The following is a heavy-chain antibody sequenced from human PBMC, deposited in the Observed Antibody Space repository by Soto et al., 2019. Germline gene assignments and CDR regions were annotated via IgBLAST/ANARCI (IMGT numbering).Heavy chain of an antibody. CDR3: ANIGGAMVRGVSYYYGMDV. CDR1: GGSISSSSYY. J-gene: IGHJ6*02. V-gene: IGHV4-39*01. Sequence: SSETLSLTCTVSGGSISSSSYYWGWIRQPPGKGLEWIGSIYYSGSTYYNPSLKSRVTISVDTSKNQFSLKLSSVTAADTAVYYCANIGGAMVRGVSYYYGMDVWGQGTTVTVS. D-gene: IGHD3-10*01. CDR2: IYYSGST.